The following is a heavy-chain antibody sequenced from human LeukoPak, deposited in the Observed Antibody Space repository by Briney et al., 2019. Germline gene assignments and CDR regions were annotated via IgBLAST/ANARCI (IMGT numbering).Heavy chain of an antibody. CDR1: GFTFSTYA. CDR2: ISGSGGNT. V-gene: IGHV3-23*01. Sequence: PGGSLRLSCVASGFTFSTYAMSWVRQAPGTGLELVSTISGSGGNTYYADSVKGRFTISRDNSENTLYLQMNSLRADDTAVYYCAKGYISGWYYFDYWGQGTPVTVSS. CDR3: AKGYISGWYYFDY. D-gene: IGHD6-19*01. J-gene: IGHJ4*02.